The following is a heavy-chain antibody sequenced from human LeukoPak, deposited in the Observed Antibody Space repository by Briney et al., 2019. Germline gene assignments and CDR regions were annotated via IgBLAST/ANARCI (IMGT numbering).Heavy chain of an antibody. CDR1: GFTFSSYG. D-gene: IGHD3-16*01. CDR2: IRYDGSNK. J-gene: IGHJ6*03. V-gene: IGHV3-30*02. Sequence: PGGSLRLSCAASGFTFSSYGMHWVRQAPGKGLEWVAFIRYDGSNKYYADSVKGRFTISRDNSKNTRYLQMNSLRAEDTAVYYCARGRRFGGFYYYYMDVWGKGTTVTISS. CDR3: ARGRRFGGFYYYYMDV.